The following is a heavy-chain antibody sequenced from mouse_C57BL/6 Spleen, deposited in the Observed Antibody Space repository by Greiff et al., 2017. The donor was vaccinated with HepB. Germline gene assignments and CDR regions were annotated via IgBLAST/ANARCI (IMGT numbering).Heavy chain of an antibody. J-gene: IGHJ4*01. D-gene: IGHD2-5*01. CDR1: GYTFTDYE. CDR2: IDPETGGT. Sequence: QVQLQQSGAELVRPGASVTLSCKASGYTFTDYEMHWVKQTPVHGLEWIGAIDPETGGTAYNQKFKGKAILTADKSSSTAYMELRSLTSEDSAVYYCTRKEAYYSNGYAMDYWGQGTSDTVSS. V-gene: IGHV1-15*01. CDR3: TRKEAYYSNGYAMDY.